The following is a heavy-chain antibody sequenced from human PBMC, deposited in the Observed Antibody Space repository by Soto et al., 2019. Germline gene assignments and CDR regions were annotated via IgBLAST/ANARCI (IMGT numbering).Heavy chain of an antibody. CDR3: ASFFYSGRGDSRSENCFGI. Sequence: GKGLEWVAVIWYDESNKYSADSVTGRFTISTDNSKNTLYLQMNSLRAEDTAVYYCASFFYSGRGDSRSENCFGIWAEGTLVTVPS. D-gene: IGHD6-13*01. CDR2: IWYDESNK. J-gene: IGHJ3*02. V-gene: IGHV3-33*01.